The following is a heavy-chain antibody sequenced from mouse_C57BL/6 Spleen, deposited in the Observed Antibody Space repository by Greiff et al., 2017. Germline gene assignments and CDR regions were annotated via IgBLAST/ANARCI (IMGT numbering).Heavy chain of an antibody. J-gene: IGHJ2*01. CDR1: GYTFTDYY. V-gene: IGHV1-26*01. Sequence: VQLQQSGPELVKPGASVKISCKASGYTFTDYYMNWVKQSHGKSLEWIGDINPNNGGTSYNQKFKGKATLTVDKSSSTAYMELRSLTSEDSAVYYCARWSGYYYFDYWGQGTTLTVSS. CDR2: INPNNGGT. CDR3: ARWSGYYYFDY. D-gene: IGHD2-3*01.